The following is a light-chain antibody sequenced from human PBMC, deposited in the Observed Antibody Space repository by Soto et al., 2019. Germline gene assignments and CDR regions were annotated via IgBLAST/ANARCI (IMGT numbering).Light chain of an antibody. V-gene: IGLV2-14*01. CDR1: SSDVGGYNY. CDR2: DVS. J-gene: IGLJ3*02. CDR3: SSYTSSSTLEWV. Sequence: QSALTQPASVSGSPGQSITISCTGTSSDVGGYNYVSWYQQHPGKAPKLMIYDVSNRPSGVSNSFSGSKSGNTASLTISGLQAEDEADYYCSSYTSSSTLEWVFGGGTKLTVL.